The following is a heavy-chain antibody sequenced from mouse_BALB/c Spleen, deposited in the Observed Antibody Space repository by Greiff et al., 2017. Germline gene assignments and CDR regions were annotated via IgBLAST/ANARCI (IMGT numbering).Heavy chain of an antibody. D-gene: IGHD3-1*01. V-gene: IGHV1-87*01. CDR2: IYPGDGDT. J-gene: IGHJ4*01. CDR3: ARYSSGYEGAMDY. CDR1: GYTFTSYW. Sequence: VQLQESGAELARPGASVKLSCKASGYTFTSYWMQWVKQRPGQGLEWIGAIYPGDGDTRYTQKFKGKATLTADKSSSTAYMQLSSLASEDSAVYYCARYSSGYEGAMDYWGQGTSVTVSS.